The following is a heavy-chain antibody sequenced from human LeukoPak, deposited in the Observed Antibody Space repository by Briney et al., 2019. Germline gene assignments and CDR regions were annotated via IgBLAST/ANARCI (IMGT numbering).Heavy chain of an antibody. CDR3: ARGRLAARSYYYYGMDV. CDR2: ISAYNGNT. V-gene: IGHV1-18*01. D-gene: IGHD6-6*01. J-gene: IGHJ6*02. CDR1: GYTFTSYG. Sequence: ASVKVSCKASGYTFTSYGISWVRQAPGQGLEWMGWISAYNGNTNYAQKLQGRVTMTTDTSTSTAYMELRSLRSDDTAVYYCARGRLAARSYYYYGMDVWGQGTTVTVSS.